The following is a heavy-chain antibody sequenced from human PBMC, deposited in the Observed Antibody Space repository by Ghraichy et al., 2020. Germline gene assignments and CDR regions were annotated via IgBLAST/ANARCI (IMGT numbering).Heavy chain of an antibody. Sequence: GGSLRLSCAASGFTFSSYAMSWVRQAPGKGLEWVSAISGSGGSTYYADSVKGRFTISRDNSKNTLYLQMNSLRAEDTAVYYCAKDRCTNGVCYRGGAMDVWGQGTTVTVSS. CDR1: GFTFSSYA. CDR3: AKDRCTNGVCYRGGAMDV. CDR2: ISGSGGST. J-gene: IGHJ6*02. D-gene: IGHD2-8*01. V-gene: IGHV3-23*01.